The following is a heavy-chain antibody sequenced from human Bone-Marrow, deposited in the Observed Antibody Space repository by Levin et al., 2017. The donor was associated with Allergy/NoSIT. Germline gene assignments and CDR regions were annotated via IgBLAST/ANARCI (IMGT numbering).Heavy chain of an antibody. V-gene: IGHV1-69*08. Sequence: SVKVSCKASGNIFNTYTINWVRQAPGQGLEWMGRIVPVLGTANYAQKFQGRVTITADNSMELSSLRSDDTAVYYCAFPGGAGAFDVWGQGTMVTVSS. J-gene: IGHJ3*01. CDR2: IVPVLGTA. CDR3: AFPGGAGAFDV. CDR1: GNIFNTYT. D-gene: IGHD6-19*01.